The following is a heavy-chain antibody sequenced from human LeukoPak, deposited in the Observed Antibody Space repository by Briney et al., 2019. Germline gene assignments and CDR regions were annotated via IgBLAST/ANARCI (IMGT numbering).Heavy chain of an antibody. CDR3: ARGQGFWGYYYYYMDV. V-gene: IGHV4-34*01. Sequence: SETLSLTCAVYGGSFSGYYWSWIRQPPGKGLEWIGGINHSGSTNYNPSLKSRVTISVDTSKNQFSLKLSSVTAADTAVYYCARGQGFWGYYYYYMDVWGKGTTVTVSS. D-gene: IGHD3-16*01. J-gene: IGHJ6*03. CDR2: INHSGST. CDR1: GGSFSGYY.